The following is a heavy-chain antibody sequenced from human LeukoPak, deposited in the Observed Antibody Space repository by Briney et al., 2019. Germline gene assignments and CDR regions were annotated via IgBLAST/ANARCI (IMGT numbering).Heavy chain of an antibody. CDR1: GFIFNNYG. J-gene: IGHJ4*02. D-gene: IGHD3-22*01. CDR3: AKGSSGYFFDL. V-gene: IGHV3-23*01. CDR2: ISNDGGGT. Sequence: GGSPRLSCTASGFIFNNYGLIWVRRAPGKGLEWVSAISNDGGGTNYADFVKGRFTISRDNSKNTLFLQMNSLRAEDTALYYCAKGSSGYFFDLWGQGTLVTVSS.